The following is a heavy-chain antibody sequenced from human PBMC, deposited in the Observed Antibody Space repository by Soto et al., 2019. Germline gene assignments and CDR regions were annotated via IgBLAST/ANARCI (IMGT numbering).Heavy chain of an antibody. V-gene: IGHV3-74*01. D-gene: IGHD2-2*02. Sequence: WWSLRLSCSASVFTCSSYWMHWFRQAPGKGLVWVSRINSDGSSTSYADSVKGRFTISRDNAKNTLYLQMNSLRAEDTAVYYCARDPPYQLLYEDDYYGMDVWGQGTTVTVSS. CDR1: VFTCSSYW. CDR2: INSDGSST. J-gene: IGHJ6*02. CDR3: ARDPPYQLLYEDDYYGMDV.